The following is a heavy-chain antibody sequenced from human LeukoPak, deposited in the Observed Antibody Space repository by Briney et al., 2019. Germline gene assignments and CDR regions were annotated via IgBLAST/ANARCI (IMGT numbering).Heavy chain of an antibody. CDR2: IYSGGST. D-gene: IGHD1-26*01. CDR3: TRANSAIIPGVDP. Sequence: PGGSLRLSCAASGFTVSSNYMSWVRQSPGKGLEWVSIIYSGGSTYYADSGKGRFTISRDNSKNTLYLQMNSLRAEDTAVYYCTRANSAIIPGVDPWGQGTLATVSS. V-gene: IGHV3-53*01. CDR1: GFTVSSNY. J-gene: IGHJ5*02.